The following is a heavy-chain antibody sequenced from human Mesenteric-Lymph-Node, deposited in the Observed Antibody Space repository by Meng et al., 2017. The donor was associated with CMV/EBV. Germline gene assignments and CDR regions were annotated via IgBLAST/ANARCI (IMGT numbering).Heavy chain of an antibody. D-gene: IGHD6-19*01. CDR3: AKGFGWPINFDY. V-gene: IGHV3-33*06. Sequence: SLKISCAASGFTFSSYGMHWVRQAPGKGLEWVAFMWYDENQEEYADSVKGRFTISRDNSKNTVDLQMNSLRAEDTAVYYCAKGFGWPINFDYWGQGTLVTVSS. J-gene: IGHJ4*02. CDR2: MWYDENQE. CDR1: GFTFSSYG.